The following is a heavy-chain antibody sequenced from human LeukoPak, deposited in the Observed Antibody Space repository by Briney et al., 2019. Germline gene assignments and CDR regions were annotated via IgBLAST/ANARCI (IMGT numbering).Heavy chain of an antibody. CDR2: IYTSGST. J-gene: IGHJ4*02. CDR3: ARDGAAVGHFDY. V-gene: IGHV4-61*02. D-gene: IGHD6-13*01. CDR1: GGSISSGGYY. Sequence: SETLSLTCTVSGGSISSGGYYWSWIRQPAGKGLEWIGRIYTSGSTNYNPSLKSRVTMSVDTSKNQFSLKLSSVTAADTAVYYCARDGAAVGHFDYWGQGTLVTVSS.